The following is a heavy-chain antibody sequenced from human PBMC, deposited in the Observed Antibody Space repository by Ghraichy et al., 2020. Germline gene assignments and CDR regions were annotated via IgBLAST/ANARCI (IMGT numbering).Heavy chain of an antibody. J-gene: IGHJ4*02. CDR2: INHSGST. Sequence: SETLSLTCAVYGGSFSGYYWSWIRQPPGKGLEWIGEINHSGSTNYNPSLKSRVTISVDTSKNQFSLKLSSVTAADTAVYYCAREVVRFLEWLVRPVYFDYWGQGTLVTVSS. CDR3: AREVVRFLEWLVRPVYFDY. CDR1: GGSFSGYY. D-gene: IGHD3-3*01. V-gene: IGHV4-34*01.